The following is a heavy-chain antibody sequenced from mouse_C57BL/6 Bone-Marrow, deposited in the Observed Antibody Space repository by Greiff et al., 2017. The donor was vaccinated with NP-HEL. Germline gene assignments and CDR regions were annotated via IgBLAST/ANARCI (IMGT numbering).Heavy chain of an antibody. V-gene: IGHV5-15*01. CDR3: ARHFYYGNYDWYFDV. Sequence: EVQVVESGGGLVQPGGSLKLSCAASGFTFSDYGMAWVRQAPRKGPEWVAFISNLAYSIYYADTVTGRFTISRENAKNTLYLEMSSLRSEDTAMYYCARHFYYGNYDWYFDVWGTGTTVTVSS. CDR2: ISNLAYSI. D-gene: IGHD2-1*01. J-gene: IGHJ1*03. CDR1: GFTFSDYG.